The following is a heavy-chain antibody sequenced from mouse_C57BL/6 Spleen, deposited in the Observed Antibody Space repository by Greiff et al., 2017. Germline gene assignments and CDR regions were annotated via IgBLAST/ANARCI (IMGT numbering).Heavy chain of an antibody. CDR2: IYPRSGNT. CDR1: GYTFTSYG. J-gene: IGHJ2*01. CDR3: ARLVYYDYDAPYFPS. D-gene: IGHD2-4*01. V-gene: IGHV1-81*01. Sequence: QVQLQQSGAELARPGASVKLSCQASGYTFTSYGISWVKQRTGQGLEWIGEIYPRSGNTYYNEKFKGKATLTADKSSSTAYMELRSLTSEDSAVYFCARLVYYDYDAPYFPSWRQCATRPVSS.